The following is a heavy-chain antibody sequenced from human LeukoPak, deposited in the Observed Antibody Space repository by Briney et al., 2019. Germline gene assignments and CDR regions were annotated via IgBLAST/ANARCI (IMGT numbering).Heavy chain of an antibody. CDR3: ARTYYYDSSGYYYPDY. Sequence: GESLKISCKGSGYSFTSYWIGWARPMPGKGLEWMGIIYPGDSDTRYSPSFQGQVTISADKSISTAYLQWSSLEASDTAMYYCARTYYYDSSGYYYPDYWGQGTLVTVSS. V-gene: IGHV5-51*01. D-gene: IGHD3-22*01. J-gene: IGHJ4*02. CDR2: IYPGDSDT. CDR1: GYSFTSYW.